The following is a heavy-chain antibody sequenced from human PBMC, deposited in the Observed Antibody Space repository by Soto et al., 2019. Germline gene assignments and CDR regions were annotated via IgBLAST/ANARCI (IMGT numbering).Heavy chain of an antibody. J-gene: IGHJ6*02. CDR1: GGTFSSYA. V-gene: IGHV1-69*01. CDR2: IIPIFGTA. CDR3: ARDNSRGDYDNLTGLRQSGSYYYYGMDV. D-gene: IGHD3-9*01. Sequence: QVQLVQSGAEVKKPGSSVKVSCKASGGTFSSYAISWVRQAPGQGLEWMGGIIPIFGTANYAQKFQGRVKITAVEHTSQVYMELRRLRYEDTAVYYCARDNSRGDYDNLTGLRQSGSYYYYGMDVWCQGTTVTVSS.